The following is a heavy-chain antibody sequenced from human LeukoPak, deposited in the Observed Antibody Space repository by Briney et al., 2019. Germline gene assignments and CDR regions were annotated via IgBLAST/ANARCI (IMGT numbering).Heavy chain of an antibody. CDR2: IKSKTDGGTT. J-gene: IGHJ4*02. CDR3: TTDRAIYYYGPGSYPKG. D-gene: IGHD3-10*01. V-gene: IGHV3-15*01. CDR1: GFTVSSNY. Sequence: GGSLRLSCAASGFTVSSNYMSWVRQAPGKGLEWVGRIKSKTDGGTTDYAAPVKGRFTISRDDSKNTLYLQMNSLKTEDTAVYYCTTDRAIYYYGPGSYPKGWGQGTLVTVSS.